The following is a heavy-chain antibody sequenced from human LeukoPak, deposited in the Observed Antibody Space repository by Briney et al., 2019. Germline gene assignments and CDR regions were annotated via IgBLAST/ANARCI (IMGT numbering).Heavy chain of an antibody. Sequence: PGGSLRLSCETSGFNFSTNGMHWVRQAPGKGLEWVSFIRFDGTKTSYGDSVRGRFTISRDNPKNTLYLQLSSLRGDDTAVYYCARDFDDVNGNYYYIPDYWGQGTLVTVSS. J-gene: IGHJ4*02. CDR1: GFNFSTNG. CDR3: ARDFDDVNGNYYYIPDY. V-gene: IGHV3-30*02. D-gene: IGHD3-10*01. CDR2: IRFDGTKT.